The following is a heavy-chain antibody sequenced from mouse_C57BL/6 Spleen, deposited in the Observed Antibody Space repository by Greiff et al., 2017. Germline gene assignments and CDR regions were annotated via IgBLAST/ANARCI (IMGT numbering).Heavy chain of an antibody. V-gene: IGHV1-50*01. CDR2: IDPSDSYT. CDR1: GYTFTSYW. Sequence: VQLQQPGAELVKPGASVKLSCKASGYTFTSYWMQWVKQRPGKGLEWIGEIDPSDSYTNYNQKFKGKATLTVDTSSSTAYMQLSSLTSEDSAVYYSARGSSGYEFDYWGQGTTLTVSS. CDR3: ARGSSGYEFDY. D-gene: IGHD3-2*02. J-gene: IGHJ2*01.